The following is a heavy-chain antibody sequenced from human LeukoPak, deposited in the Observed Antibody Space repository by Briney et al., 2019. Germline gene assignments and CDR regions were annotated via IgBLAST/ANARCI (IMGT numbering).Heavy chain of an antibody. CDR1: GFTFSSYE. CDR3: ARESKSGSQACAY. CDR2: ISSSGSTI. V-gene: IGHV3-48*03. D-gene: IGHD1-26*01. J-gene: IGHJ4*02. Sequence: PGGSLRPSCAASGFTFSSYEINWVRQAPGKGLEWVSYISSSGSTIYYVDSVKGRFTISRYNAKNSLYLQMNSLRAEDTAVYYCARESKSGSQACAYCGQGTLVTVSS.